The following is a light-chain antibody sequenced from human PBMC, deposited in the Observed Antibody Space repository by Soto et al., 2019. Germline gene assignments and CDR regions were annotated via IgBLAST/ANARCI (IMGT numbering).Light chain of an antibody. CDR1: SSDVGGYNF. CDR2: KVS. J-gene: IGLJ1*01. CDR3: SSYAGRSFYV. Sequence: QSALTQPPSASGSPGQSVTISCTGTSSDVGGYNFVSWYQQHPGKAPKLLIFKVSERPSGVPDRFSGSKSGNTASLTVSGLQADDEADYYCSSYAGRSFYVFGSGTKLTVL. V-gene: IGLV2-8*01.